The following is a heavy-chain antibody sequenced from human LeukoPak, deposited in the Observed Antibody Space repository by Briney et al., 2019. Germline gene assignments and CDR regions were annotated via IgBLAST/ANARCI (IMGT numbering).Heavy chain of an antibody. Sequence: SETLSLTCAVYGGSFSGYYWSWIRQPPGKGLEWIGEINHSGSTNYNPFLKSRVTISVDTSKNQFSLKLRSVTAADTAVYYCARATVSGIIDYWGQGTLVTVSS. D-gene: IGHD3-10*01. J-gene: IGHJ4*02. V-gene: IGHV4-34*01. CDR3: ARATVSGIIDY. CDR1: GGSFSGYY. CDR2: INHSGST.